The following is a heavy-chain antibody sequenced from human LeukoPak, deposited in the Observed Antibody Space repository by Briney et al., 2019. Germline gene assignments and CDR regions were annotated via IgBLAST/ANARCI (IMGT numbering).Heavy chain of an antibody. D-gene: IGHD3-22*01. CDR2: INHSGST. CDR3: ARLPLPPYYYDSSGYYFDY. J-gene: IGHJ4*02. Sequence: SETLSLTCAVYGGSFSGYYWSWIRQPPGKGLEWIGEINHSGSTNYNPSPKSRVTISVDTSKNQFSLKLSSVTAADTAVYYCARLPLPPYYYDSSGYYFDYWGQGTLVTVSS. CDR1: GGSFSGYY. V-gene: IGHV4-34*01.